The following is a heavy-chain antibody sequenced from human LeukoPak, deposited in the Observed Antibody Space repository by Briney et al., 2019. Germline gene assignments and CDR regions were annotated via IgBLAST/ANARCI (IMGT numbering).Heavy chain of an antibody. D-gene: IGHD6-13*01. V-gene: IGHV3-53*01. CDR3: ARESSSSWYVDY. CDR2: IYSGGST. J-gene: IGHJ4*02. CDR1: GFTVSSNC. Sequence: GGSLRLSCAAAGFTVSSNCMSWGRQAPAKGLHSVSVIYSGGSTYYADSVKGRFTISRDNSKNTLYLQMNSLRAEDTAVYYCARESSSSWYVDYWGQGTLVTVSS.